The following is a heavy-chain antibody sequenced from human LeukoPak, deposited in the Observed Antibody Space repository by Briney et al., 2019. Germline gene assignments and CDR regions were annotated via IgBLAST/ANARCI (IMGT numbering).Heavy chain of an antibody. D-gene: IGHD2-2*01. CDR3: ARGGHCSSTSCYGDFDY. J-gene: IGHJ4*02. Sequence: ASVKVSCKASGYTFTGYYMHWVRQAPGQGLEWMGWINPNSGGTNYAQKFQGRVTTTRDTSISTAHMELSRLRSDDTAVYYCARGGHCSSTSCYGDFDYWGQGTLVTVSS. CDR1: GYTFTGYY. V-gene: IGHV1-2*02. CDR2: INPNSGGT.